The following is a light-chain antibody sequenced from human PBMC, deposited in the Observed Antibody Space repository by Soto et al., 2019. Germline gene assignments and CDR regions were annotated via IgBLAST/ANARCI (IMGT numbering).Light chain of an antibody. CDR2: AAS. J-gene: IGKJ2*01. Sequence: DIQMTQSPSSLSAFVGDRVTITCRASYNIGTYLNWYQQRPGKAPTLLIYAASSLQGGVPSRFSGSGSGTDFTLTISSLQPEDIATYYCQQSYYMSRTFGQGTKLDIK. V-gene: IGKV1-39*01. CDR3: QQSYYMSRT. CDR1: YNIGTY.